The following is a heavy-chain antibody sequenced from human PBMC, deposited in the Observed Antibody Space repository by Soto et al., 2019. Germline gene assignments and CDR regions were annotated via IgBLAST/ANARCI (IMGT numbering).Heavy chain of an antibody. CDR2: IIPILGIA. CDR1: GGTFSSYT. J-gene: IGHJ1*01. D-gene: IGHD6-19*01. Sequence: SVKVSCKASGGTFSSYTISWVRQAPGQGLEWMGRIIPILGIANYAQKFQGRVTITADKSTSTAYMELSSLRSEDTAVYYCARGAPYSSGWFGAEYFQHWGQGTLVTVSS. V-gene: IGHV1-69*02. CDR3: ARGAPYSSGWFGAEYFQH.